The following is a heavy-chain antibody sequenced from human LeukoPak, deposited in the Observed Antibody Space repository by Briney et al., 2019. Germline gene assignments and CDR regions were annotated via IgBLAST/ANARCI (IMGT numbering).Heavy chain of an antibody. CDR2: ISGSGTAT. J-gene: IGHJ5*02. Sequence: GGSLRLSCAASGFTSGFTFSSFAMSWVRQAPGKGLEWVSAISGSGTATHYAASVRGRFTISRDNSKNTLYLQMNNLRAEDTALYYCAKGFSVRGRFDPWGQGTQVTVSS. D-gene: IGHD2-15*01. CDR3: AKGFSVRGRFDP. V-gene: IGHV3-23*01. CDR1: GFTFSSFA.